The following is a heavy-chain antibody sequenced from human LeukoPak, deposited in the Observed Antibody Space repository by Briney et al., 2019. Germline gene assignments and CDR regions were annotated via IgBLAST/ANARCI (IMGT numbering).Heavy chain of an antibody. CDR2: IYHSGST. CDR1: GYSISSGYY. CDR3: ARWYSSSSGDYFDY. V-gene: IGHV4-38-2*02. D-gene: IGHD6-6*01. J-gene: IGHJ4*02. Sequence: SETLSLTCTVSGYSISSGYYWGWIRQPPGKGLEWIGSIYHSGSTYYYPSLESRVTISVDTSKNQFSLKLSSVTAADTAVYYCARWYSSSSGDYFDYWGQGTLVTVSS.